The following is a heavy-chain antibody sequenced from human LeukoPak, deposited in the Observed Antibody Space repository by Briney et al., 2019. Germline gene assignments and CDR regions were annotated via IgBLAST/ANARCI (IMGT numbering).Heavy chain of an antibody. CDR2: TSATISYT. CDR3: ARGGSTWYYVDY. CDR1: GLTFSDYY. Sequence: KPAGCRRLSCAASGLTFSDYYMSCIRQAAREVLEWVSYTSATISYTNYTSSVEGRCTVSRDTPANSLFLQMNSLRAEDAAVYYCARGGSTWYYVDYWGQGTLVTVSS. D-gene: IGHD6-13*01. V-gene: IGHV3-11*05. J-gene: IGHJ4*02.